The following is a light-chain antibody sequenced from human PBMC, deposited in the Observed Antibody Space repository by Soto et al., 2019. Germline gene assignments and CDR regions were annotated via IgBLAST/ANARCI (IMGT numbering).Light chain of an antibody. Sequence: DIVMTQSPDSLAVSLGERATVNCKSIQSVLSISNGQSYLAWYQQKPGQPPKLLIYWASTRESGVPDRFSGSGSGTAFTLPISSLQAEDVAVYSCQQYFSTPTFGQGTKVESK. CDR3: QQYFSTPT. CDR1: QSVLSISNGQSY. J-gene: IGKJ1*01. V-gene: IGKV4-1*01. CDR2: WAS.